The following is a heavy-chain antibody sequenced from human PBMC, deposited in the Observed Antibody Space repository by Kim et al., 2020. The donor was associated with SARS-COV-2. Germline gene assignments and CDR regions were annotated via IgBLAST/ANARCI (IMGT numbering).Heavy chain of an antibody. CDR3: ASTFWSGYTSWFDP. D-gene: IGHD3-3*01. CDR1: GYTFTSYA. Sequence: ASVKVSCKTSGYTFTSYAMNWVRLAPGQGLEWMGWINTNTGNPTYAQGFTGRFVFSLDTSVSTAYLQISSLKAEDTAVYYCASTFWSGYTSWFDPWGQGTLVTVSS. V-gene: IGHV7-4-1*02. J-gene: IGHJ5*02. CDR2: INTNTGNP.